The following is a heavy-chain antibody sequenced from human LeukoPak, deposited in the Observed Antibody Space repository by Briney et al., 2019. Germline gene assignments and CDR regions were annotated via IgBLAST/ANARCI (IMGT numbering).Heavy chain of an antibody. V-gene: IGHV3-23*01. CDR3: VKDRYRSAYYFEN. CDR1: GFVFSTYA. Sequence: GVSLRLSCAASGFVFSTYAMSWVPEAPGRGLEWVSGISGSGASTYSANSVKGRFTISRDNSKNTLDLQMNSLRAEDTAIYYCVKDRYRSAYYFENWGQGTLVTVSS. D-gene: IGHD1-26*01. J-gene: IGHJ4*02. CDR2: ISGSGAST.